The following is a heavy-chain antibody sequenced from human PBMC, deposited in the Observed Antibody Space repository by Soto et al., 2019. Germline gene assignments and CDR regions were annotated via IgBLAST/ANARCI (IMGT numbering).Heavy chain of an antibody. V-gene: IGHV3-21*01. CDR3: ARVDWYCSGGSCYSQYYHYYGMDV. Sequence: GGSLRLSCAASGFTFSSYSMNWVRQAPGKGLEWVSSISSSSSYIYYADSVKGRFTISRDNAKNSLYLQMNSLRAEDTAVYYCARVDWYCSGGSCYSQYYHYYGMDVWGQGTTVTV. J-gene: IGHJ6*02. CDR1: GFTFSSYS. CDR2: ISSSSSYI. D-gene: IGHD2-15*01.